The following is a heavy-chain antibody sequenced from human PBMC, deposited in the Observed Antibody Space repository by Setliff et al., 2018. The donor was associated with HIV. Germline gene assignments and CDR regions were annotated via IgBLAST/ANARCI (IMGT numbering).Heavy chain of an antibody. CDR2: INPSGGST. CDR3: ARTDYGGNSGGNYFDY. V-gene: IGHV1-46*01. CDR1: GYTFSSYY. Sequence: ASVKVSCKASGYTFSSYYMHWVRQAPEQGLEWMGIINPSGGSTSYAQKFQGRVTMTTDTATSTAYMEVRSLRSDDTAVYYCARTDYGGNSGGNYFDYWGQGSLVTVSS. J-gene: IGHJ4*02. D-gene: IGHD4-17*01.